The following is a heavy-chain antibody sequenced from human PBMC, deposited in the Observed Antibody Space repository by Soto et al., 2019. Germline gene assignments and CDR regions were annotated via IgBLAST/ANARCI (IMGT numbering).Heavy chain of an antibody. V-gene: IGHV4-39*01. CDR2: IYYSGST. CDR3: ARVPYYDSFPYYYGMDV. CDR1: GGSISSSSYY. J-gene: IGHJ6*02. Sequence: QLQLQESGPGLVKPSETLSLTCTVSGGSISSSSYYWGWIRQPPGKGLEWIGSIYYSGSTYYNPSLKSRVTISVDTSKNQFSLKLSSVTAADTAVYYCARVPYYDSFPYYYGMDVWGQGTTVTVSS. D-gene: IGHD3-9*01.